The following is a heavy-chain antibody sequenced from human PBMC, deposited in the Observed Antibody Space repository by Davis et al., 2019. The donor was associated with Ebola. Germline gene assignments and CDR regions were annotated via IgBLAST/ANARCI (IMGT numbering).Heavy chain of an antibody. CDR2: IYYSGST. CDR3: ARGGVVVTAHSFDH. D-gene: IGHD2-21*02. CDR1: GGSISSASRYY. J-gene: IGHJ4*02. V-gene: IGHV4-61*01. Sequence: MPSETLSLSCTVSGGSISSASRYYWSWIRLSPGKGLEWIGYIYYSGSTNYNPSLKSRVTISVDTSKNQFSLKMSSVIAADTAVYYCARGGVVVTAHSFDHWGQGTLVTVSS.